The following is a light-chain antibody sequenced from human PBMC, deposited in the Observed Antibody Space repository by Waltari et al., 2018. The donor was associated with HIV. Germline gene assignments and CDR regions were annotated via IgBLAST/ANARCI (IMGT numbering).Light chain of an antibody. J-gene: IGKJ4*01. V-gene: IGKV1-9*01. CDR1: QGISSS. CDR2: DAS. Sequence: DIQLPQSPSFLSASVGDGLTITCRASQGISSSLAWYQQKPGKAPNLLIFDASTLQVGVPSRFSGSGSGTEFTLTVDSLQPEDFATYYCQQLKSYPHTFGGGTRVEI. CDR3: QQLKSYPHT.